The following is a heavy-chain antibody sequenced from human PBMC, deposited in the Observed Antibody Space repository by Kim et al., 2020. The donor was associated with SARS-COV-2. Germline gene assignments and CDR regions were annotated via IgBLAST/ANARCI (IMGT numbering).Heavy chain of an antibody. CDR3: ARQGFDP. J-gene: IGHJ5*02. Sequence: DSYTNYSPSFQGHVTISADKSISTAYLQWSSLKASDTAMYYCARQGFDPWGQVTLVTVSS. CDR2: DSYT. V-gene: IGHV5-10-1*01.